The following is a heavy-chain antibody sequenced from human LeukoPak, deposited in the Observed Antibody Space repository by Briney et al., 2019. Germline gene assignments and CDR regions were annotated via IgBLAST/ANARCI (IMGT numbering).Heavy chain of an antibody. J-gene: IGHJ4*02. Sequence: PGRSLRLSCAASGFTFSSYGMHWVRQAPGKGLEWVAVISYDGSNKYYADSVKGRFTISRDNSKNTLYLQMNSLRAEDTAVYYCARMSGSHIDYWGQGTLVTVSS. D-gene: IGHD1-26*01. V-gene: IGHV3-30*03. CDR3: ARMSGSHIDY. CDR1: GFTFSSYG. CDR2: ISYDGSNK.